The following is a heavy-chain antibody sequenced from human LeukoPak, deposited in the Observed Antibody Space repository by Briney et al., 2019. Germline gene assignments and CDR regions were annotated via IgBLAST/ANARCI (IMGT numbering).Heavy chain of an antibody. CDR2: INHSGST. CDR1: GGSFSGYY. Sequence: SETLSLTCAVYGGSFSGYYWSWIRQPPGKGLEWTGEINHSGSTNYNPSLKSRVTISVDTSKNQFSLKLSSVTAADTAVYYCARVGYSYGSDYWGQGTLVTASS. J-gene: IGHJ4*02. V-gene: IGHV4-34*01. CDR3: ARVGYSYGSDY. D-gene: IGHD5-18*01.